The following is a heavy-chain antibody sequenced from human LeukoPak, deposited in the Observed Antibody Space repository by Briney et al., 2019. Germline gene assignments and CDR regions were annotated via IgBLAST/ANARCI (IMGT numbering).Heavy chain of an antibody. CDR3: ATDELVYCGGDCSAFDY. CDR1: GFTFSSYA. CDR2: ISGSGGST. Sequence: PGGSLRLSCAASGFTFSSYAMSWVRQAPGKGLEWVSAISGSGGSTYYADSVKGRFTISRDNSKNTLYLQMNSLRAEDTAVYYCATDELVYCGGDCSAFDYWGQGTLVTVSS. V-gene: IGHV3-23*01. D-gene: IGHD2-21*02. J-gene: IGHJ4*02.